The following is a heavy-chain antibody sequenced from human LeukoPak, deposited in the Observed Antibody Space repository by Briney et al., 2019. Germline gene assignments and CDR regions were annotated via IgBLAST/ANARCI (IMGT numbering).Heavy chain of an antibody. V-gene: IGHV1-2*06. Sequence: GASVKVSCKASGYTFTGYYMHWVRQAPGQGLEWMGRINPNSGGTNYAQKFQGRVTMTRDTSISAAYMELSRLRSDDTAVYYCARGTPDYDSSGEVVYWGQGTLVTVSS. CDR3: ARGTPDYDSSGEVVY. J-gene: IGHJ4*02. CDR1: GYTFTGYY. D-gene: IGHD3-22*01. CDR2: INPNSGGT.